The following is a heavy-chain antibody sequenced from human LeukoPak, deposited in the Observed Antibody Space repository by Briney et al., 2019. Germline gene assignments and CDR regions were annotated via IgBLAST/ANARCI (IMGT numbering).Heavy chain of an antibody. D-gene: IGHD1-1*01. Sequence: SQTLSLTCALSGDSFSSNSAAWNWLGQSPSRGLEWLGRTYYRSKWYNDYAVSVKSRITINPDTSKNQFSLQLNSVTPEDTAVYYCARARTGTPYFDYWGQGTLVTVSS. J-gene: IGHJ4*02. CDR1: GDSFSSNSAA. CDR3: ARARTGTPYFDY. V-gene: IGHV6-1*01. CDR2: TYYRSKWYN.